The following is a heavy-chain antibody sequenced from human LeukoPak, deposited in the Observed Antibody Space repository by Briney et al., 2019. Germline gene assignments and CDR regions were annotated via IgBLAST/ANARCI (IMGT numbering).Heavy chain of an antibody. CDR1: GGSARSYY. CDR3: VRDWEGFNFDI. V-gene: IGHV4-59*02. D-gene: IGHD1-26*01. CDR2: IHNSGST. Sequence: SETLSLTCIVSGGSARSYYWSWIRQPPGEGLEWIAYIHNSGSTNYNPSLKSRVTISVDTSKNQFSLKLRSVTAAETAVYYCVRDWEGFNFDIWGQGTMVSVFS. J-gene: IGHJ3*02.